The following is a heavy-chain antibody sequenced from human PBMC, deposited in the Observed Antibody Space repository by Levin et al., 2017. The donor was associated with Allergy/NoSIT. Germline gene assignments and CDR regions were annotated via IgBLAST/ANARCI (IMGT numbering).Heavy chain of an antibody. D-gene: IGHD2-15*01. CDR1: GFPFSSYY. V-gene: IGHV3-74*01. J-gene: IGHJ4*02. CDR3: ARGGCSATSCLDY. Sequence: LSLTCAASGFPFSSYYMHWVRQAPGKGLAWVSNIHTDTSVTNYADSVKGRFTISRDNAKNTLYLQMNSLRAEDTAVYYCARGGCSATSCLDYWRQGTLVTVSS. CDR2: IHTDTSVT.